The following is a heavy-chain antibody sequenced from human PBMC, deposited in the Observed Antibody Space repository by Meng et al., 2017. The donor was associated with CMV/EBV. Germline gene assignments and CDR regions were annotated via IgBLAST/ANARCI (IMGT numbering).Heavy chain of an antibody. Sequence: GSLRLSCTVSGYSISSGYYWGWIRQPPGKGLEWIGEINHSGSTNYNPSLKSRVTISVDTSKNQFSLKLSSVTAADTAVYYCARGAIAAADTSYYGMDVWGQGTTVTVSS. J-gene: IGHJ6*02. V-gene: IGHV4-38-2*02. CDR3: ARGAIAAADTSYYGMDV. CDR2: INHSGST. D-gene: IGHD6-13*01. CDR1: GYSISSGYY.